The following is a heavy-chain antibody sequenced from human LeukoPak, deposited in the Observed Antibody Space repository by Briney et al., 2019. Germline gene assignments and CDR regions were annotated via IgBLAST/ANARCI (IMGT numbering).Heavy chain of an antibody. V-gene: IGHV4-61*01. CDR3: ASDFRFVNQDAFDI. CDR1: GGSVSSGSYY. Sequence: PSETLSLTCTVSGGSVSSGSYYWSWIRQPPGKGLEWIGYIYYSGSTNYNPSLKSRVTISVDTSKNQFSLKLSSVTAADTAVYYCASDFRFVNQDAFDIWGQGTMVTVSS. J-gene: IGHJ3*02. CDR2: IYYSGST.